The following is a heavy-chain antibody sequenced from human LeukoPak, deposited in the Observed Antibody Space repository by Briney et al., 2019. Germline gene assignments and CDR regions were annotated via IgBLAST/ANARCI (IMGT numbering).Heavy chain of an antibody. CDR1: GGSFSGYY. J-gene: IGHJ4*02. V-gene: IGHV4-34*01. D-gene: IGHD3-3*01. Sequence: PPETLSLTCAVYGGSFSGYYWSWIRQPPGKGLEWIGEINHSGSTNYNPSLKSRVTISVDTSKNQFSLKLSSVTAADTAVYYCARGPIHAIYDFWSGYYTFGDYFDYWGQGTLVTVSS. CDR3: ARGPIHAIYDFWSGYYTFGDYFDY. CDR2: INHSGST.